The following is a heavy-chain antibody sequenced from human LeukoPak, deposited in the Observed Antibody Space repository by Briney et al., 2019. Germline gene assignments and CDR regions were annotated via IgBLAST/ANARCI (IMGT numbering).Heavy chain of an antibody. CDR3: ATGGNQGVLIATPYDY. D-gene: IGHD2-21*01. V-gene: IGHV1-69*13. CDR2: IIPIFGTA. CDR1: GGTFSSYA. J-gene: IGHJ4*02. Sequence: SVKVSCKASGGTFSSYAISWVRQAPGQGLEWMGGIIPIFGTANYAQKFQGRVTITADESTSTAYMELSSLRSEDTAVYYCATGGNQGVLIATPYDYWGQGTLVTVSS.